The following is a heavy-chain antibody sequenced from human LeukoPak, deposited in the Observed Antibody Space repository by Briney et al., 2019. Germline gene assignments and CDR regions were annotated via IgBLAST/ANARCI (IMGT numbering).Heavy chain of an antibody. CDR1: GYTCTGYY. CDR3: ASSDCSGGSCYLDY. J-gene: IGHJ4*02. CDR2: INPNSGGT. D-gene: IGHD2-15*01. V-gene: IGHV1-2*06. Sequence: GASVKVSCKASGYTCTGYYMHWVRQAPGQGLEWMGRINPNSGGTNYAQKFQGRVTMTRDTSISTAYMELSRLKSDDTAVYYCASSDCSGGSCYLDYWGQGTLVTVSS.